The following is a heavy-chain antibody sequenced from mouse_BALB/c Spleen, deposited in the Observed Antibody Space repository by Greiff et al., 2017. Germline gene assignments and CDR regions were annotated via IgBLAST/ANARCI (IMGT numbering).Heavy chain of an antibody. CDR3: ARRITTVDYAMDY. V-gene: IGHV3-8*02. CDR1: GDSITSGY. J-gene: IGHJ4*01. CDR2: ISYSGST. Sequence: EVKLMESGPSLVKPSQTLSLTCSVTGDSITSGYWNWIRKFPGNKLEYMGYISYSGSTYYNPSLKSRISITRDTSKNQYYLQLNSVTTEDTATYYCARRITTVDYAMDYWGQGTSVTVSS. D-gene: IGHD1-1*01.